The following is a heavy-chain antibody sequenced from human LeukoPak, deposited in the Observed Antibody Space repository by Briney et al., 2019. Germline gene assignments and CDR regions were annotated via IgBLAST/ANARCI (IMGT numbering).Heavy chain of an antibody. J-gene: IGHJ6*02. V-gene: IGHV3-7*01. CDR2: INEDGSEK. Sequence: GGSLRLSCAASGFTFSGFWMTWVRQAPGKGLEWVANINEDGSEKNYVDSVKGRCTISRENAKKSLSLQVNSLRAEDMGVYYCARGRGIGAWGQGTTVTVSS. CDR1: GFTFSGFW. CDR3: ARGRGIGA.